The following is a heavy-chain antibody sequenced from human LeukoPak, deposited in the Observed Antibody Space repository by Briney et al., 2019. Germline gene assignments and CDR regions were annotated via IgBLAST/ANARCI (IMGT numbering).Heavy chain of an antibody. Sequence: ASVKVSCKASGYTFTRYGMRWVRQAPGQGLEWMGWISAYNGNTNYAQKLQGRVTMTTDTSTSTAYVELRSLRSDDTAVYYWARGGSSRPFDYWGQGTPVTVSS. CDR2: ISAYNGNT. V-gene: IGHV1-18*01. J-gene: IGHJ4*02. CDR3: ARGGSSRPFDY. CDR1: GYTFTRYG. D-gene: IGHD6-13*01.